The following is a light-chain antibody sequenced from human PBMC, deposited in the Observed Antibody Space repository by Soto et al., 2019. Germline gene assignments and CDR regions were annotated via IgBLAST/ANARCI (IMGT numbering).Light chain of an antibody. CDR3: SSYTSSSTYV. V-gene: IGLV2-18*02. CDR2: EVS. CDR1: SSAVGSYNR. Sequence: QSVLTQPPSVFGSPGQSVAISCTGTSSAVGSYNRVSWYQQPPGTAPKVMIYEVSNRPSGVPDRFSGSKSGNTASLTISGLQAEDEADYYCSSYTSSSTYVFGTGTKVTVL. J-gene: IGLJ1*01.